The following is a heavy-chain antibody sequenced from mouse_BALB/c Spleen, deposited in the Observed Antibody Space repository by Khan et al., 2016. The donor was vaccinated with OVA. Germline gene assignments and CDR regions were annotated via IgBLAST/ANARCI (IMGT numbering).Heavy chain of an antibody. CDR1: GYIFTSFW. CDR2: IYPATGST. Sequence: QVQLKQSGAEVVRPGASVKLSCKTSGYIFTSFWIQWVKKRSGQGLEWIARIYPATGSTYYNEKFKGKATLTADKSSNTVYMHLSSLKSEDSAVYFCARRAPDDAMDYWGQGTSVTVSS. CDR3: ARRAPDDAMDY. V-gene: IGHV1S132*01. D-gene: IGHD3-3*01. J-gene: IGHJ4*01.